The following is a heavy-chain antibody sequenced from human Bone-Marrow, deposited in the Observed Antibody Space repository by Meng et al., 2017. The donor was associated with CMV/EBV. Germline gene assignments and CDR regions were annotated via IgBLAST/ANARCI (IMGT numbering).Heavy chain of an antibody. Sequence: ASVKVSCKASGYTFTSYGISWVRQAPGQGLEWMGWISAYNGNTNYAQKLQGRVTMTTDTSTSTAYMELRSLRSDDTAVYYCARDFRGLLPKHIVGATPGYWGQGTLVTVSS. CDR1: GYTFTSYG. CDR2: ISAYNGNT. J-gene: IGHJ4*02. D-gene: IGHD1-26*01. V-gene: IGHV1-18*01. CDR3: ARDFRGLLPKHIVGATPGY.